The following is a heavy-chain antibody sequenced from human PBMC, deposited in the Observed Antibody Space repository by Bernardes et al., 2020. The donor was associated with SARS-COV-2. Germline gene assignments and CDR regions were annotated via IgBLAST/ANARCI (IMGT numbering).Heavy chain of an antibody. D-gene: IGHD1-1*01. Sequence: SETLSLTCTVSGGSISSYYWSWIRQPPGKGLEWIGYIYYSGSTNYNPSLKSRVTISVDTSKNQFSLKLSSVTAADTAVYYCARHNNWNGGAFDIWGQGTMVTVSS. J-gene: IGHJ3*02. V-gene: IGHV4-59*08. CDR3: ARHNNWNGGAFDI. CDR2: IYYSGST. CDR1: GGSISSYY.